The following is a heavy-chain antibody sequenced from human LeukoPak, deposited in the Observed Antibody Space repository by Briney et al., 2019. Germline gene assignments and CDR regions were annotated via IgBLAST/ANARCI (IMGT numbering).Heavy chain of an antibody. Sequence: GGSLRLSCVASGFAVGSNYMSWVRQAPGKGLEWVSLIYSGGAIRYADSVKGWFTISRDSSKNTLFLQMNDLTVEYTARYYCARRPGNWGQGILVTVSS. CDR2: IYSGGAI. J-gene: IGHJ4*02. CDR3: ARRPGN. CDR1: GFAVGSNY. D-gene: IGHD1-14*01. V-gene: IGHV3-53*01.